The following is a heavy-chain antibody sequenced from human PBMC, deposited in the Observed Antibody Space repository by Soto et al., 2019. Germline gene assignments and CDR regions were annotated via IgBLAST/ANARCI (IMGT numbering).Heavy chain of an antibody. CDR2: INPNSGGT. J-gene: IGHJ4*02. D-gene: IGHD3-9*01. CDR3: ARVPYYDILTGYYSYFDY. Sequence: ASVKVSCKASGYTFTGYYMHWVRQAPGQGLEWMGWINPNSGGTNYAQKFRGRVTMTRDTSISTAYMELSRLRSDDTAVYYCARVPYYDILTGYYSYFDYWGQGTLVTVSS. CDR1: GYTFTGYY. V-gene: IGHV1-2*02.